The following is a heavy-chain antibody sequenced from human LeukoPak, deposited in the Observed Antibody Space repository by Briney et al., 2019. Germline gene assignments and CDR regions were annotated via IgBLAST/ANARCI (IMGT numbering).Heavy chain of an antibody. CDR2: IYHSGST. V-gene: IGHV4-30-2*01. J-gene: IGHJ4*02. Sequence: PSETLSLTCTVSGGSISSGGYYWSWIRQPPGKGLEWIGYIYHSGSTYYSPSLKSRVTISVDTSKNQFSLKLSSVSATDTAVYYCARHLDSSGWYRSYFDYWGQGTLVTVSS. CDR3: ARHLDSSGWYRSYFDY. CDR1: GGSISSGGYY. D-gene: IGHD6-19*01.